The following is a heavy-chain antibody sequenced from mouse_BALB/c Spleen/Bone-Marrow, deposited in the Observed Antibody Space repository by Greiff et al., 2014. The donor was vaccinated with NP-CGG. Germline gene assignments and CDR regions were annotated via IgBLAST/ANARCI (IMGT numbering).Heavy chain of an antibody. CDR3: ARRGYRYDGFAY. J-gene: IGHJ3*01. Sequence: LVESGPELVKPGASVKMSCKASGYTFTSYVMHWVKQKPGQGLEWIGYINPYNDGTKYNEKFKGKATLTPDKSSSTAYMELSSLTSEDSAVYYCARRGYRYDGFAYWGQGTLVTVSA. D-gene: IGHD2-14*01. CDR1: GYTFTSYV. CDR2: INPYNDGT. V-gene: IGHV1-14*01.